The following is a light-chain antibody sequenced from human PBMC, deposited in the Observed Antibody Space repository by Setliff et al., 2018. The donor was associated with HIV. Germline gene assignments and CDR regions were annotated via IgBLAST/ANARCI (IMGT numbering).Light chain of an antibody. V-gene: IGLV2-14*01. J-gene: IGLJ1*01. CDR2: EVS. CDR1: NIDVGAYNF. CDR3: SSYTPNNTPYV. Sequence: QSALAQPASVSGSPGQSIAISCTGSNIDVGAYNFVSWYQHHPGKAPKLIIYEVSNRPSGVSDRFSGSKSGNTASLTISGLQAEDEADYYCSSYTPNNTPYVFGTGTKVTVL.